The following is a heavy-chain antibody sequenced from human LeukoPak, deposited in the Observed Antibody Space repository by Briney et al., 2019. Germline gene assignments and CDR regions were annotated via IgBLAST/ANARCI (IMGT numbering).Heavy chain of an antibody. CDR3: ARGLYYYGTDAFDI. CDR1: GFSFSSYS. J-gene: IGHJ3*02. V-gene: IGHV3-21*01. D-gene: IGHD3-16*01. CDR2: ISASGNYI. Sequence: GGSLRLSCAAPGFSFSSYSMNWVRQAPGRGLEWVPSISASGNYIYYADSVKGRFTISRDSAENSLYLQMNSLGAEDTAVYYCARGLYYYGTDAFDIWGQGTMVTVS.